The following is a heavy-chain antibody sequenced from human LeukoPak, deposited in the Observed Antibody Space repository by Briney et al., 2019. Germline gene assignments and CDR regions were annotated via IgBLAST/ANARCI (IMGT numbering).Heavy chain of an antibody. CDR1: GYTFSSYG. D-gene: IGHD3-10*01. Sequence: VASVTVSCKASGYTFSSYGINWVRQVPGQGLEWMGWISAYNGDTNYAQKLQDRVTMTTDTSTSTAFMELRSLRSDDTAVFYCARGGYYGSGSFPDYWGQGTLVTVSS. V-gene: IGHV1-18*01. CDR2: ISAYNGDT. J-gene: IGHJ4*02. CDR3: ARGGYYGSGSFPDY.